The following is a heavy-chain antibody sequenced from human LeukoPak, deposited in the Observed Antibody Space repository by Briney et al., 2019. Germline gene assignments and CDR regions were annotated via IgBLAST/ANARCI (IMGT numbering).Heavy chain of an antibody. CDR3: ARDFLTGYYTYNWFDP. D-gene: IGHD3-9*01. V-gene: IGHV1-2*02. CDR2: VNPNSGGT. J-gene: IGHJ5*02. Sequence: ASVKVSCTASGYTFTGSYIHWVRQAPGPGLGWMGWVNPNSGGTNYAKKFQCRVTMTRDTSISTAYKELCRLRSDDTAVYYCARDFLTGYYTYNWFDPWGQGTLVTVSS. CDR1: GYTFTGSY.